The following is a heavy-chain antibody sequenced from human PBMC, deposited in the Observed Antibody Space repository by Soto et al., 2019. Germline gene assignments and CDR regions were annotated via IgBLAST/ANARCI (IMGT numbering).Heavy chain of an antibody. Sequence: QEQLVQSGAEIKKPGSSVKISCEASGGTFSTYAFSWVRQAPGQGLEWMGGIIPIFGSPRYAQKFQGRVTITADEFLSTAYMELSSLRSADTAVYYCARYVADITSSYQDLPEDDYYGMDVWGQGTTVTVSS. J-gene: IGHJ6*02. CDR2: IIPIFGSP. CDR1: GGTFSTYA. V-gene: IGHV1-69*01. D-gene: IGHD2-2*01. CDR3: ARYVADITSSYQDLPEDDYYGMDV.